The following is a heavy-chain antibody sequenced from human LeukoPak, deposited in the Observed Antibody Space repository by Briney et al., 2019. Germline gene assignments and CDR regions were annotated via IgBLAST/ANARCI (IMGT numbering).Heavy chain of an antibody. V-gene: IGHV3-21*01. Sequence: GGSLRLSCAASGFTFSSYSMNWVRQAPGKGLEWVSSISSSSSYIYYADSVKGRFTISRDNAKNSLYLQMNSLRAEDTAVYYCARAGVDGSGYFAFDIWGQGTMVTVSS. D-gene: IGHD3-22*01. CDR1: GFTFSSYS. J-gene: IGHJ3*02. CDR3: ARAGVDGSGYFAFDI. CDR2: ISSSSSYI.